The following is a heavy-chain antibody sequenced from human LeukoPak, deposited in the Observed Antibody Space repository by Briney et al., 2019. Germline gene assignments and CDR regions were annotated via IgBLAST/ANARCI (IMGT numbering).Heavy chain of an antibody. CDR2: ISSNGGST. D-gene: IGHD3-22*01. Sequence: GGSLRLSCVASGFTFSNYAMHWVRQAPGRGLEYVSTISSNGGSTYYANSVKGRFTISRDNSKNTLYPQMGSLRAEDTAVYYCARVQYYYDSSGYYRGYYGMDVWGQGTTVTVSS. V-gene: IGHV3-64*01. CDR1: GFTFSNYA. J-gene: IGHJ6*02. CDR3: ARVQYYYDSSGYYRGYYGMDV.